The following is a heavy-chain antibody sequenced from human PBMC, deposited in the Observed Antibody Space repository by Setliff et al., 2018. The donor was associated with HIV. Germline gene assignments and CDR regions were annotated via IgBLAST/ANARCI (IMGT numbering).Heavy chain of an antibody. J-gene: IGHJ3*02. D-gene: IGHD1-20*01. CDR3: VRHAGARIGISDAFDI. CDR1: RSSISSFH. V-gene: IGHV4-59*08. Sequence: PSETLSLTCTVSRSSISSFHWSWIRRPPGMGLEWIGYISNVGHTNCIPSLKSRVTISMDTSKDQFSLRLTSVTAADTAVYYCVRHAGARIGISDAFDIWGQGSMVTVSS. CDR2: ISNVGHT.